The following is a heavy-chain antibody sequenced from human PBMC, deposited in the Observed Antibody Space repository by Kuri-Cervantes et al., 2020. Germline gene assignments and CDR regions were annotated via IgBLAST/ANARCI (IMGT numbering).Heavy chain of an antibody. CDR1: GFTFSSYS. V-gene: IGHV3-48*04. Sequence: LSLTCAASGFTFSSYSMNWVRQAPGKGLEWVSGISWNNHIIGYADSVKGRFTISRDNAKNSLYLQMNSLRAEDTAVYYCARYPNDNVVVPGASRHDAFDIWGQGTMVTVSS. J-gene: IGHJ3*02. CDR2: ISWNNHII. D-gene: IGHD2-2*01. CDR3: ARYPNDNVVVPGASRHDAFDI.